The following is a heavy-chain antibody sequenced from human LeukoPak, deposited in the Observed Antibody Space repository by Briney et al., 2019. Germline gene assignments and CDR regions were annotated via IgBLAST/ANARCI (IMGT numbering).Heavy chain of an antibody. Sequence: GESLKISCKASGYTFTNYWIGWVRQMPGKGLEWMGIIYPGDSDTRYSPSFQGQVTISADKSISTAYLQWSSLKASDTAMYYCARHPYCSSTSCYPNDYWGQGTLVTVSS. D-gene: IGHD2-2*01. CDR3: ARHPYCSSTSCYPNDY. J-gene: IGHJ4*02. V-gene: IGHV5-51*01. CDR1: GYTFTNYW. CDR2: IYPGDSDT.